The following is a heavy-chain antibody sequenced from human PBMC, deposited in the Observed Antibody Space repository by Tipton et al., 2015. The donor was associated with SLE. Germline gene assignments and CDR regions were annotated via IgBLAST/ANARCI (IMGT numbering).Heavy chain of an antibody. V-gene: IGHV5-51*01. CDR3: TRHGGPYGEDFYGMDV. CDR1: GYTFSTFW. CDR2: TNPRDSDT. J-gene: IGHJ6*02. Sequence: VQLVQSGAEVKKPGESLKISCKGSGYTFSTFWIGWVRQKPGKGLEWMGITNPRDSDTRYSPSFQGQVIISADKSITTAYLHFTSLKASDTAIYYWTRHGGPYGEDFYGMDVWGQGTTGTVSS. D-gene: IGHD4-17*01.